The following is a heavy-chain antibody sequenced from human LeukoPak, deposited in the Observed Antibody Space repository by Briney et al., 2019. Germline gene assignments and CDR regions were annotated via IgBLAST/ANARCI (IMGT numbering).Heavy chain of an antibody. V-gene: IGHV1-69*13. CDR3: ARADIVVVPAAMGYYYGMDV. CDR2: ISPVFGTA. CDR1: GCTISSYA. Sequence: SLKISCKASGCTISSYASSWVRQGPGQGLEWMGGISPVFGTANYAQKFQGRVTITADESTSTAYMELSSLRSEDTAVYYCARADIVVVPAAMGYYYGMDVWGQGTTVTVSS. J-gene: IGHJ6*02. D-gene: IGHD2-2*01.